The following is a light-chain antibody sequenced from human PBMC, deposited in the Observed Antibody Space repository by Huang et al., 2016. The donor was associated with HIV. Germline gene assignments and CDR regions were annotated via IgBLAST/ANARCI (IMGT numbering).Light chain of an antibody. Sequence: EVLMTQSPDILSVAPGDRATFSCRASRNVGSNLAWYQQRPGQAPRLLIYAASTRATGVPARFSGGGSGTEFTLTISRLQSEDFATYYCQQYNTWPPWAFGQGTTVEI. CDR2: AAS. V-gene: IGKV3-15*01. J-gene: IGKJ1*01. CDR3: QQYNTWPPWA. CDR1: RNVGSN.